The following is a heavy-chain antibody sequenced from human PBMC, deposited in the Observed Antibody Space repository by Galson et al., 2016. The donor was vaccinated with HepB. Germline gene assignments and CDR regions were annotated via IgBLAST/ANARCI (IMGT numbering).Heavy chain of an antibody. J-gene: IGHJ1*01. V-gene: IGHV3-33*03. CDR3: AKDPSQFCSSVSCQGAYLLH. Sequence: SLRLSCAASGFTFSSSGIHWVRQAPGKGLEWVAVIWYDGRDKYYADSVRGRFIISRDNSKNTVFLQMNRLRAEDTAVYYCAKDPSQFCSSVSCQGAYLLHWGQGTLVTVTS. CDR2: IWYDGRDK. D-gene: IGHD2-2*01. CDR1: GFTFSSSG.